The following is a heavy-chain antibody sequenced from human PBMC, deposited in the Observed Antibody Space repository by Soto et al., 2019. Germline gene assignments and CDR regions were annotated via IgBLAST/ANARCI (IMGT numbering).Heavy chain of an antibody. Sequence: QVQLQESGPGLVKPSETLSLTCTVSGASISSYYWSWIRQPAGKGLEWIWRMYVSGTTNYNPSLKSRVTMSVDTSKNQFSLRLTSVTAADTAVYFCAREGAAVEHVHWGQGTLVTVSS. CDR2: MYVSGTT. J-gene: IGHJ4*02. CDR1: GASISSYY. CDR3: AREGAAVEHVH. V-gene: IGHV4-4*07. D-gene: IGHD6-19*01.